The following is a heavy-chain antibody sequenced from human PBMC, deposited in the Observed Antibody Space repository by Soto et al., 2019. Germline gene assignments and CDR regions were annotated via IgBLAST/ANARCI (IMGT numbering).Heavy chain of an antibody. CDR1: GYTFTDYY. CDR2: INPNSGGT. D-gene: IGHD2-8*01. CDR3: ARDAEMVYAGNWFDP. Sequence: ASVKVSCKASGYTFTDYYMHWVRQAPGQGLEWMGWINPNSGGTNYAQKFQGRVTMTRDTSISTAYMELSRLRSDDTAVYYCARDAEMVYAGNWFDPWGQGTLVTVSS. J-gene: IGHJ5*02. V-gene: IGHV1-2*02.